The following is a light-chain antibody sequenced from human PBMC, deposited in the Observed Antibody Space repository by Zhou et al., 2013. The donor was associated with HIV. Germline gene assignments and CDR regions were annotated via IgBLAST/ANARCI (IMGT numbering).Light chain of an antibody. CDR1: QSVSSN. V-gene: IGKV3-11*01. Sequence: EIVMTQSPATLSVSPGERATLSCRASQSVSSNLAWYQQKPGQAPRLLIYDASNRATGIPARFSGSGSGTDFTLTISSLEPGDFAVYYCQQRSIWPFTFGPGTKVDIK. J-gene: IGKJ3*01. CDR2: DAS. CDR3: QQRSIWPFT.